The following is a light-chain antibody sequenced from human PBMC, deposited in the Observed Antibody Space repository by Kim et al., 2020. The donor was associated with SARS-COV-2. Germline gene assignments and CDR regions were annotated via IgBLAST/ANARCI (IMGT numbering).Light chain of an antibody. CDR1: QSVLYSANNKNY. CDR3: QQCYSVPYT. CDR2: GAS. Sequence: SATINCKSSQSVLYSANNKNYLTWYKQKPGQPPKLLIYGASTRESGVPDRFSGSGSGTDFTLTISSLQAEDVAVYYCQQCYSVPYTFGQGTKLEI. J-gene: IGKJ2*01. V-gene: IGKV4-1*01.